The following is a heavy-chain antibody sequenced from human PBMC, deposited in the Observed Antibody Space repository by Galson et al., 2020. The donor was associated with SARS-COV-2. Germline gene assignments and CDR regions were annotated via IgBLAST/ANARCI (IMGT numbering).Heavy chain of an antibody. CDR2: ISGSGGST. CDR3: AKAHDSSGNKLLGAFDI. J-gene: IGHJ3*02. Sequence: GGSLRLSCAASGFTFSSYAMSWVRQAPGKGLEWVSAISGSGGSTYYADSVKGRFTISRDNSKNTLYLQMNSLRAEDTAVYYCAKAHDSSGNKLLGAFDIWGQGTMVTVSS. D-gene: IGHD3-22*01. V-gene: IGHV3-23*01. CDR1: GFTFSSYA.